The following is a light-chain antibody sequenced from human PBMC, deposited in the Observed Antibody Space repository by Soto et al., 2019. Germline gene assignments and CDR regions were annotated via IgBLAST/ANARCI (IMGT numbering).Light chain of an antibody. CDR3: QQYNNWPGT. CDR1: QSVSSN. V-gene: IGKV3-15*01. CDR2: GAS. Sequence: DIMMNQSPSTLSVSQGDRATLTCRASQSVSSNFAWYQQKPGQAPRLLIYGASTRATGIPARFSGSVSGTEFTLTISSLQSEDFAVYYCQQYNNWPGTFCQGTNVDI. J-gene: IGKJ1*01.